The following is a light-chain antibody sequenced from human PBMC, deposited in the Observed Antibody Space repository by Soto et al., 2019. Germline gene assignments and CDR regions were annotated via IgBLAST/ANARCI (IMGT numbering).Light chain of an antibody. CDR1: QAIYNY. CDR2: AAS. CDR3: QKFSAVPP. V-gene: IGKV1-27*01. J-gene: IGKJ4*01. Sequence: DIPMTQSPSSLSASVGDRVTITCRASQAIYNYLAWYQQKPGKVPTLLISAASTLQSGVPSRFSGSGSGTDFTLTISSLQPEDVATYYCQKFSAVPPFGGGTKVEI.